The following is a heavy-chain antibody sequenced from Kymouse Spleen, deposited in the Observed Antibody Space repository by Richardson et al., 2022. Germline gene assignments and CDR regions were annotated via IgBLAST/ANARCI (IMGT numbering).Heavy chain of an antibody. V-gene: IGHV4-34*01. Sequence: QVQLQQWGAGLLKPSETLSLTCAVYGGSFSGYYWSWIRQPPGKGLEWIGEINHSGSTNYNPSLKSRVTISVDTSKNQFSLKLSSVTAADTAVYYCARGGDYYGSGSYYNDSFDYWGQGTLVTVSS. CDR1: GGSFSGYY. CDR2: INHSGST. D-gene: IGHD3-10*01. J-gene: IGHJ4*02. CDR3: ARGGDYYGSGSYYNDSFDY.